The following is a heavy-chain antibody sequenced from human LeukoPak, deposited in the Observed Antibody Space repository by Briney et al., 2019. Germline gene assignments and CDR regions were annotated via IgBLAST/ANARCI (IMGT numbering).Heavy chain of an antibody. CDR3: AKDFEWPTVVTALFDAFDM. V-gene: IGHV3-23*01. D-gene: IGHD2-21*02. J-gene: IGHJ3*02. CDR1: GFTFDSYA. Sequence: PGGSLRLSCAASGFTFDSYAMSWVRQAPGKGLEWVSSISGSGGSTYYVDSVKGRFTISRDNSKETLYLQMNSLRAEDTAIYYCAKDFEWPTVVTALFDAFDMWGQGTMVTVSS. CDR2: ISGSGGST.